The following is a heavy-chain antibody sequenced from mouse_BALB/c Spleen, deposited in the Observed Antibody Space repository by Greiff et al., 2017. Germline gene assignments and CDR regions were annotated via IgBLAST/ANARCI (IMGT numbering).Heavy chain of an antibody. CDR3: ARGDYTWFAY. D-gene: IGHD2-13*01. Sequence: VQLQQSGPELVKPGASVRISCKASGYTFTSYYIHWVKQRPGQGLEWIGWIYPGNVNTKYNEKFKGKATLTSDKSSSTAYMELSSLTSEDSAVYYCARGDYTWFAYWGQGTLVTVSA. CDR2: IYPGNVNT. CDR1: GYTFTSYY. V-gene: IGHV1S56*01. J-gene: IGHJ3*01.